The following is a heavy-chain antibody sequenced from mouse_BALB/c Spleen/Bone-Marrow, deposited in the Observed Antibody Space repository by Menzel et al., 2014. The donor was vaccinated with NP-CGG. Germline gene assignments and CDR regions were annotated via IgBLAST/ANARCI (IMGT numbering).Heavy chain of an antibody. Sequence: ESGAELVRPGSSVKISCKASGYAFSSYWMNWVKQRPGQGLEWIGQIYPGDGDTNYIGKFKGKATLTADKSSSTAYMQLSSLTSEDSAVYFCARYYRNDYFALDYWGQGTSVTVSS. J-gene: IGHJ4*01. D-gene: IGHD2-14*01. CDR2: IYPGDGDT. CDR3: ARYYRNDYFALDY. CDR1: GYAFSSYW. V-gene: IGHV1-80*01.